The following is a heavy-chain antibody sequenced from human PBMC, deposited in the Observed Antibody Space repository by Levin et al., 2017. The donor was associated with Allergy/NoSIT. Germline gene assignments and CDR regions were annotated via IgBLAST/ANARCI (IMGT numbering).Heavy chain of an antibody. V-gene: IGHV3-23*01. J-gene: IGHJ3*02. CDR1: GFTFSSYA. CDR3: ANPYPGAFDI. CDR2: ISGSGGST. Sequence: GESLKISCAASGFTFSSYAMSWVRQAPGKGLEWVSAISGSGGSTYYADSVKGRFTISRDNSKNTLYLQMNSLRAEDTAVYYCANPYPGAFDIWGQGTMVTVSS.